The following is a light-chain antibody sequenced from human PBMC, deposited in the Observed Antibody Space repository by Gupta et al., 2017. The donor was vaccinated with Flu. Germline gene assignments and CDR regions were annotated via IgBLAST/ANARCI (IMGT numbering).Light chain of an antibody. J-gene: IGKJ1*01. V-gene: IGKV3-20*01. CDR1: QIVSSNY. CDR2: GAS. CDR3: QQCGNSPWT. Sequence: ESATLSCRASQIVSSNYLAWYQQKPGQAPRLLIYGASSRATGIPDRFSGSGSRTDFTLTISRLEPEDFAVYYCQQCGNSPWTFGQGTKVGVK.